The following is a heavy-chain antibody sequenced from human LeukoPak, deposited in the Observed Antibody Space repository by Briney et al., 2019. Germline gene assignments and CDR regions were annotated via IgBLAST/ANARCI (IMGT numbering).Heavy chain of an antibody. J-gene: IGHJ4*02. V-gene: IGHV3-33*01. Sequence: GGSLRLSCAASGFTFSSYGMHWVRQAPGKGLEWVAVIWYDGSNIYYADSVKGRFTISRDNSKNTLYLQMNSLRAEDTAVYYCARDTYCSSTSCYSLFDYWGQGTLVTVSS. CDR1: GFTFSSYG. CDR3: ARDTYCSSTSCYSLFDY. D-gene: IGHD2-2*01. CDR2: IWYDGSNI.